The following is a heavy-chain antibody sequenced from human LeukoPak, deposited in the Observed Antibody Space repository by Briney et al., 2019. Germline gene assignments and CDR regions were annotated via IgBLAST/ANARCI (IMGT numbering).Heavy chain of an antibody. Sequence: GGSLRLSCSAAGFTFSKYSMHWVRQAPGKGLEYISVISSNGDSTYYADSVKGRFTISRDNFKNTLYLQMRSLRAEDTAAYYCVRQITQLWSYYFDYWGQGTLVTVSS. CDR3: VRQITQLWSYYFDY. V-gene: IGHV3-64D*06. CDR1: GFTFSKYS. D-gene: IGHD5-18*01. J-gene: IGHJ4*02. CDR2: ISSNGDST.